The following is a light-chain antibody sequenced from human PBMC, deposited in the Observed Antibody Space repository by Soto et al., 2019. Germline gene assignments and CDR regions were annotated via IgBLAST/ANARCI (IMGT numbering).Light chain of an antibody. CDR2: EVT. Sequence: ALTQPASLSGSPGQSIAISCTGSSSDIGIYKYVSWYQQHPGKVPKLIIYEVTNRPSGVSNRFSVSKSGHTASLTISGLQAADEADYYCSSYTTSSTRVFGPGTKVTVL. J-gene: IGLJ1*01. CDR1: SSDIGIYKY. CDR3: SSYTTSSTRV. V-gene: IGLV2-14*01.